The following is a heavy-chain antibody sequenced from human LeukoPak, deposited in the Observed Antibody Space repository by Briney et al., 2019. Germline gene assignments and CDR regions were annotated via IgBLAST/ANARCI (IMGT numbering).Heavy chain of an antibody. Sequence: ASVKVSCKASGYTFTSYDINWVRQATGQGLEWMGWMSPNSGNTGYAQKFQGRVTMTRNTSISTAYMELSSLRSEDTAVYYCARDGPRTYYDFWSGYYTGVYYYYGMDVWGQGTTVTVSS. CDR2: MSPNSGNT. D-gene: IGHD3-3*01. CDR3: ARDGPRTYYDFWSGYYTGVYYYYGMDV. CDR1: GYTFTSYD. V-gene: IGHV1-8*01. J-gene: IGHJ6*02.